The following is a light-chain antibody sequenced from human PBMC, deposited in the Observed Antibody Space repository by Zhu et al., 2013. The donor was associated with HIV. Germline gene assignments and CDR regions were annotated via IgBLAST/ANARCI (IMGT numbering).Light chain of an antibody. J-gene: IGLJ1*01. V-gene: IGLV1-40*01. Sequence: QSVLTQPPSVSAAPGQKVTISCSGGSSNIGNNYVSWYQQLPGTAPKLLIYGNSNRPSGVPDRFSGSKSGTSASLAITGLQAEDEADYYCQSYDSSLSVNVFGTGTKVTVL. CDR1: SSNIGNNY. CDR2: GNS. CDR3: QSYDSSLSVNV.